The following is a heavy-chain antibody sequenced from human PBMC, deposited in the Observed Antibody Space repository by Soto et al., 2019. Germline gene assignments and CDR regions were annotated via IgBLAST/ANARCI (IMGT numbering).Heavy chain of an antibody. CDR3: ARKVPGSTTRPDYWYFDL. J-gene: IGHJ2*01. CDR1: GFTFISYA. CDR2: ISGGGDAT. D-gene: IGHD2-2*01. Sequence: EVQLLESGGGLVQPGGSLRLSCAASGFTFISYAMNWVRQAPGKGLQWVSAISGGGDATFYADSVKGLFTISRDNSRNTVTLQINSLGADDTAVYYCARKVPGSTTRPDYWYFDLWGRGTLVTGSS. V-gene: IGHV3-23*01.